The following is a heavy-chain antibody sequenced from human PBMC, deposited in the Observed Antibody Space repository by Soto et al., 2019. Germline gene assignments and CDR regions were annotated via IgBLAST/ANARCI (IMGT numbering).Heavy chain of an antibody. D-gene: IGHD3-22*01. CDR1: GFTFSSYS. Sequence: GGSLRLSCAASGFTFSSYSMNWVRQAPGKGLEWVSYISSSSTIYYADSVKGRFTISRDNAKNSLYLQMNSLRDEDTAVYYCARGLYNYDSSGYWGYWGQGTLDTVSS. CDR3: ARGLYNYDSSGYWGY. J-gene: IGHJ4*02. V-gene: IGHV3-48*02. CDR2: ISSSSTI.